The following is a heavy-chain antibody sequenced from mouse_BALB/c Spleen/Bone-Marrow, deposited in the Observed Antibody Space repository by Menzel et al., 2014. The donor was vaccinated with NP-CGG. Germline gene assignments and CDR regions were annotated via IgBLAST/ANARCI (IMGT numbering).Heavy chain of an antibody. CDR3: ARDSFLITRALDY. CDR1: GFSLTGYG. Sequence: VHLVESGPGLVAPSQSLSITCTVSGFSLTGYGVSWVRQPPGKGLEWLGMIWGDGSTDYNSALKSRLSISKDNSESQVFLKMNSLQTDDTARYYCARDSFLITRALDYWGQGTSVTVSS. D-gene: IGHD2-4*01. V-gene: IGHV2-6-7*01. CDR2: IWGDGST. J-gene: IGHJ4*01.